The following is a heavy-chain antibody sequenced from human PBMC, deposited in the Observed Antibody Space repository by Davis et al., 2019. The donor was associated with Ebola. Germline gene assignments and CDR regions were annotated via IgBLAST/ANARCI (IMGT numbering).Heavy chain of an antibody. V-gene: IGHV4-59*08. Sequence: MPSETLSLTCTVSGGSITNYFWSWIRQPPGKGLEWIGNIHYLGNTNYNPSLQSRVTMSVDTSKNQFSLKLTSVTAADTAVYYCARRYDFWNGYYEHWGQGLSVTVSS. D-gene: IGHD3-3*01. CDR2: IHYLGNT. J-gene: IGHJ1*01. CDR1: GGSITNYF. CDR3: ARRYDFWNGYYEH.